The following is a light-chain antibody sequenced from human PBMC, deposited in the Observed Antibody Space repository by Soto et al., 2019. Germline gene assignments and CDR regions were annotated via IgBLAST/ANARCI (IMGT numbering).Light chain of an antibody. CDR3: QQRRNWPRLS. Sequence: EIVLTQSPATLSLSPGERATLSCRASQSDSTDLAWYQQKPGQAPRLLIYDASNRATGIPARFTGSWSGTDITRPISSLEPEDFAVYYWQQRRNWPRLSVGGGTKVEIK. CDR2: DAS. J-gene: IGKJ4*01. CDR1: QSDSTD. V-gene: IGKV3-11*01.